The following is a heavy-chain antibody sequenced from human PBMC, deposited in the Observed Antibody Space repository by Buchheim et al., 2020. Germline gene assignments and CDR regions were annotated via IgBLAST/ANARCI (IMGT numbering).Heavy chain of an antibody. Sequence: QVQLVESGGGVVQPGRSLRLSCAASGFTFSSYGMHWVRQAPGKGLEWVAVISYDGSNKYYADSVKGRLTISRDNSKHTLYLQMNSLRAEDTAVYYCAKDAYYDFWSGYRSAYYYGMDVWGQGTT. D-gene: IGHD3-3*01. CDR2: ISYDGSNK. CDR1: GFTFSSYG. CDR3: AKDAYYDFWSGYRSAYYYGMDV. J-gene: IGHJ6*02. V-gene: IGHV3-30*18.